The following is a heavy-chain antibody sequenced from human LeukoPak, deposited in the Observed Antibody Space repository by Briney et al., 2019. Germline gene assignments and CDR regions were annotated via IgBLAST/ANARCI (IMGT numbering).Heavy chain of an antibody. J-gene: IGHJ4*02. Sequence: ASVKVSCKASGYSFSGYYMHWVRQAPGQGLEWMGWINPNTGGTNYAQKFQGRVNMTRDTSISTAYMELSRLRSDDTAVYYCAREQAVVVPAATNYDDYWGQGTLVTVSS. CDR2: INPNTGGT. CDR1: GYSFSGYY. CDR3: AREQAVVVPAATNYDDY. V-gene: IGHV1-2*02. D-gene: IGHD2-2*01.